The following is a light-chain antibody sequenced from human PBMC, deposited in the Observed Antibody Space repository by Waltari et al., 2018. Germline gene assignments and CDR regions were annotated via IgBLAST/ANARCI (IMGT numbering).Light chain of an antibody. V-gene: IGKV1-33*01. CDR2: DAS. CDR3: QQYDVLLPGFT. CDR1: QDIYNN. J-gene: IGKJ3*01. Sequence: DIQMTQSPSSLSASVGDSVTITCQPSQDIYNNLNWYRDKPGKAPELLIYDASNLESGVPSRFSGSGSGADFTFTINSLQPGDFATYYCQQYDVLLPGFTFGPGTTVDLK.